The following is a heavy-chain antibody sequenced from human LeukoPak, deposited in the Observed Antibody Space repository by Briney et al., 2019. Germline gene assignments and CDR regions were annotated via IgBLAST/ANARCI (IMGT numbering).Heavy chain of an antibody. V-gene: IGHV3-7*01. CDR1: GFLFNVQT. D-gene: IGHD1-26*01. CDR3: ARGGATRGRFEN. CDR2: MREDGRER. Sequence: GGSLRLSCAASGFLFNVQTMSWVRQAPGKGLDWVASMREDGRERYYVDSAKGRFTISRDNPKNSLYLQMNFLRAEHTAVYYCARGGATRGRFENWGQGTLVTVSS. J-gene: IGHJ4*02.